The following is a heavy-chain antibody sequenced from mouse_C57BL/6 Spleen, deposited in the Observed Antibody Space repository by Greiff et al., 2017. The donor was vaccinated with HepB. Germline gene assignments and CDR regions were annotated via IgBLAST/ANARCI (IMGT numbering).Heavy chain of an antibody. Sequence: QVQLQQPGAELVRPGSSVKLSCKASGYTFTSYWMHWVKQRPIQGLEWIGNIDPSDSETHYNQKFKDKATLTIDKSSSTAYIQLSSLTSEDSAVYYCARNDYYGSSYGAMDYWGQGTSVTVSS. D-gene: IGHD1-1*01. CDR1: GYTFTSYW. CDR2: IDPSDSET. V-gene: IGHV1-52*01. J-gene: IGHJ4*01. CDR3: ARNDYYGSSYGAMDY.